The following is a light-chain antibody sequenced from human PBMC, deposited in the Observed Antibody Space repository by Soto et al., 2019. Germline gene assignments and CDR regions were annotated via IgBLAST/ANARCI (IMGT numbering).Light chain of an antibody. V-gene: IGLV2-14*01. CDR2: ASS. J-gene: IGLJ1*01. CDR1: SSDVGSYNY. CDR3: SSYTSGSTLYV. Sequence: QSVLTQPASVSGSTGQSITISCTGTSSDVGSYNYVSWYQQHPGKAPRLMIYASSNRPSGVSHRFSGSRSGNTASLTISGLQAEDEADYFCSSYTSGSTLYVFGSGTKVTVL.